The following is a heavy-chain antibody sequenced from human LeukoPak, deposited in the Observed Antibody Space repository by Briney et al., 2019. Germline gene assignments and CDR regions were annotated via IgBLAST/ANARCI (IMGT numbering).Heavy chain of an antibody. D-gene: IGHD1-20*01. V-gene: IGHV1-2*02. CDR1: VYTFTRYY. CDR3: ARDRNWNYPDY. J-gene: IGHJ4*02. Sequence: ASVKVSCKASVYTFTRYYMRSVRHAPGQGLEWMGWINPNSGGTNYAQKFQGRVTMTRDTSISTAYMELSRVRSDDTAVYYCARDRNWNYPDYWGQGNLVTVSS. CDR2: INPNSGGT.